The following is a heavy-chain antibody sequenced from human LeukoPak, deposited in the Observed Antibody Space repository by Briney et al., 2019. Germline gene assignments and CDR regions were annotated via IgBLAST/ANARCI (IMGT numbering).Heavy chain of an antibody. J-gene: IGHJ4*02. CDR2: ISSGQTI. Sequence: GSLRLSCAASGFTFSAYEMNWVRQAPGKGLEWVAYISSGQTIYYADSVKGRFTISRDSAKNSLYLQMNSLRADDTAVYFCASAYNSGWYNFDHWGQGTLVTVSS. V-gene: IGHV3-48*03. CDR3: ASAYNSGWYNFDH. CDR1: GFTFSAYE. D-gene: IGHD6-19*01.